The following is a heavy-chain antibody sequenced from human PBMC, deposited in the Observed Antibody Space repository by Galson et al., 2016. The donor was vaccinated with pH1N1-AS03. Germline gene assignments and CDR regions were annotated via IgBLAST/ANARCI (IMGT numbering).Heavy chain of an antibody. J-gene: IGHJ4*02. CDR1: GFTSSSYA. CDR2: ISGNGVST. Sequence: SLRLSCAAAGFTSSSYAMYWVRQAPGKGLEYVSAISGNGVSTYYANSVKGRFTISRDNSKNTLYLQMGSLRAEDMAVYYCARGPVSYSNYWFPPPDYWGQGTLVTGSS. D-gene: IGHD6-13*01. CDR3: ARGPVSYSNYWFPPPDY. V-gene: IGHV3-64*01.